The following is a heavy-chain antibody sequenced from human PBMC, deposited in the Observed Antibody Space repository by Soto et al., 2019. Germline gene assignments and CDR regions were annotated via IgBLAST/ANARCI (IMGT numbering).Heavy chain of an antibody. V-gene: IGHV1-8*01. J-gene: IGHJ4*02. CDR1: GYTFTSYD. Sequence: ASVKVSCKASGYTFTSYDINWVRQATGQGLEWMGWMNPNSGNTGYAQKFQGRVTMTRNTSISTAYMELSSLRSDDTAVYYCARGSDYCTHGVCYLPNFDYWGQGTLVTVSS. CDR3: ARGSDYCTHGVCYLPNFDY. CDR2: MNPNSGNT. D-gene: IGHD2-8*01.